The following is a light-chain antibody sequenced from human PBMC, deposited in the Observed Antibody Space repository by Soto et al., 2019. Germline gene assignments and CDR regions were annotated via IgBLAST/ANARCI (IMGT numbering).Light chain of an antibody. CDR1: QSISSY. Sequence: IHMTQSPSSLSASVGHRVTITCRASQSISSYLNWYQQKPGKAPKLLIYAASSLQSGVPSRFSGSGYGTDFNLTISSLQTEDFATYYCQQSYSTPRTFGQGTKVDIK. J-gene: IGKJ1*01. CDR3: QQSYSTPRT. V-gene: IGKV1-39*01. CDR2: AAS.